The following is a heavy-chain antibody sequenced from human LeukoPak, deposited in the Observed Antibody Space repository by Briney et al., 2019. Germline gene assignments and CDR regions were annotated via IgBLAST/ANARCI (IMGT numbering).Heavy chain of an antibody. J-gene: IGHJ6*03. Sequence: GGSLRLSCAASGFTFSSYAMSWVRQAPGKGLEWVSAISGSGGSTYYADSVKGRFTISRDNSKNTLYLQMNSLRAEDTAVYYCAREGGTYDSRGAYYYYMDVWGKGTTVTVSS. V-gene: IGHV3-23*01. D-gene: IGHD3-22*01. CDR3: AREGGTYDSRGAYYYYMDV. CDR2: ISGSGGST. CDR1: GFTFSSYA.